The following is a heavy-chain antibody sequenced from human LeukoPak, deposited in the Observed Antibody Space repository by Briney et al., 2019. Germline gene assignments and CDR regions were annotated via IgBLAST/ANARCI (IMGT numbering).Heavy chain of an antibody. Sequence: GGSLRLSCAASGFTFSSYAMSWVRQAPGKGLEWVSAISGSGGSTYYADSVKGRFTISRDNSKNTLYLQMNSLRAEDTAVYYCAKDQYYYDSSGYLGYFDYWGQGTLVTVSS. V-gene: IGHV3-23*01. CDR3: AKDQYYYDSSGYLGYFDY. CDR2: ISGSGGST. J-gene: IGHJ4*02. D-gene: IGHD3-22*01. CDR1: GFTFSSYA.